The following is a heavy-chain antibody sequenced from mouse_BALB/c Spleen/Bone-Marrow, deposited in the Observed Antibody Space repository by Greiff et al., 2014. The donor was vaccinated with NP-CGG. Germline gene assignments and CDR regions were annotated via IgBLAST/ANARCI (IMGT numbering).Heavy chain of an antibody. Sequence: EVQVVESGGGLVKPGGSLKLSCAASGFTFSDFYMFWFRQTPEKRLEWVATISDGGTYTYYPDSVKGRFTISRDNAKNNLYLQMSSLKSEDTAIYYCARSGERYGAMDYWGQGTSVTVSS. D-gene: IGHD1-1*02. V-gene: IGHV5-4*02. CDR2: ISDGGTYT. CDR1: GFTFSDFY. J-gene: IGHJ4*01. CDR3: ARSGERYGAMDY.